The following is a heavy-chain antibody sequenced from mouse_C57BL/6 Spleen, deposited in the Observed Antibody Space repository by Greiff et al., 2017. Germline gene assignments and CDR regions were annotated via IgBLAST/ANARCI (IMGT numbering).Heavy chain of an antibody. V-gene: IGHV1-64*01. CDR2: IHPNSGST. Sequence: VQLQQPGAELVKPGASVKLSCKASGYTFTSYWMHWVKQRPGQGLEWIGMIHPNSGSTNYNEMFKSKATLTVDKSSSTAYMQLSSLTSEDSAVYYCAREGGSSPFAYWGQGTLVTVSA. J-gene: IGHJ3*01. D-gene: IGHD1-1*01. CDR1: GYTFTSYW. CDR3: AREGGSSPFAY.